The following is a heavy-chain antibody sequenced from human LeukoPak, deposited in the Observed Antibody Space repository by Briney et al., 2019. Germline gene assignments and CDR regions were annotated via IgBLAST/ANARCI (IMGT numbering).Heavy chain of an antibody. CDR3: AKERQTGDYFTSDY. Sequence: GGSVILSCAASGFDFSSYTMSWVRQAPGEGLEWLSGISGRGESTFYAPSVKGRFVISRDNSDNTLYLQMSSLRVDDTAVYSCAKERQTGDYFTSDYWGQGTLVTVSS. J-gene: IGHJ4*02. CDR1: GFDFSSYT. V-gene: IGHV3-23*01. CDR2: ISGRGEST. D-gene: IGHD4-17*01.